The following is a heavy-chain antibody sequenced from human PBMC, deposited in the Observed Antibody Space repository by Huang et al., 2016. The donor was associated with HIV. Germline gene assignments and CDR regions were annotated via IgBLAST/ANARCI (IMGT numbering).Heavy chain of an antibody. D-gene: IGHD4-4*01. CDR1: GDSISSSDDF. CDR3: ARHAYSNYGRAY. V-gene: IGHV4-39*01. Sequence: QLQLQESGPGLVKPSETVSLTCAVSGDSISSSDDFWGWFRQPPGKGLEWIASLYYSGNTYCNPSLKSRVTISVDTSKNHLSLNLDSVTASDTAVYYCARHAYSNYGRAYWGQGTLVTVSS. CDR2: LYYSGNT. J-gene: IGHJ4*02.